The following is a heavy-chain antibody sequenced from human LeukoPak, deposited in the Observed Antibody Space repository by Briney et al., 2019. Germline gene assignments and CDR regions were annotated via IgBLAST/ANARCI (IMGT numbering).Heavy chain of an antibody. CDR3: ASSSGWYHRDAFDI. Sequence: ASVKVSSKASGYTFTGYYMHWVRQAPGQGLEWMGRINPNSGGTNYAQKFQGRVTMTRDTSISTAYMELSRLRSDDTAVYYCASSSGWYHRDAFDIWGQGTMVTVSS. CDR2: INPNSGGT. J-gene: IGHJ3*02. V-gene: IGHV1-2*06. CDR1: GYTFTGYY. D-gene: IGHD6-19*01.